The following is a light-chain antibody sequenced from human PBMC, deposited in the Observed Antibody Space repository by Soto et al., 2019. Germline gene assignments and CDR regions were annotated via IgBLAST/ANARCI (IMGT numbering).Light chain of an antibody. J-gene: IGLJ3*02. CDR2: EVT. CDR1: SSDVGGVNY. V-gene: IGLV2-14*01. CDR3: SSFTISSIWV. Sequence: QSVLTQPASVSGSPGQSITISCTGTSSDVGGVNYVSWYQHYPGNAPKLIIYEVTYRPSGVSDRFSGSKSDNTASLTISGLQADDEADYYCSSFTISSIWVFGGGTKVTVL.